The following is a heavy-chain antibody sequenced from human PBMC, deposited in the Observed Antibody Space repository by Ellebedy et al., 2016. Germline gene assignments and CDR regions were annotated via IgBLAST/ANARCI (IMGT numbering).Heavy chain of an antibody. J-gene: IGHJ6*02. CDR2: MNPNSGDA. CDR1: GYNFTGYY. Sequence: ASVKVSXXTYGYNFTGYYMHWVRQAPGQGLEWMGWMNPNSGDAAYAQKFQGRVTMTRNTSITAAYMELTSLRSDDTAIYYCTRRGLRFVSYFALDVWGQGTSITVSS. CDR3: TRRGLRFVSYFALDV. D-gene: IGHD3-3*01. V-gene: IGHV1-2*02.